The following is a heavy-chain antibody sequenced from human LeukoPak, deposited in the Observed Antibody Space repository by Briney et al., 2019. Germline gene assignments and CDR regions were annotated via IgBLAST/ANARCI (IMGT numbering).Heavy chain of an antibody. CDR3: ARGGYYYDSSGYEFDY. V-gene: IGHV5-51*01. CDR2: IYPGDSDT. J-gene: IGHJ4*02. D-gene: IGHD3-22*01. Sequence: GESLKISCKGSGYSFTSYWIGWVRQMPGKGLEWMGIIYPGDSDTRYSPSFQGQVTISADKSISTAYLQWSSLKASDTAMYYCARGGYYYDSSGYEFDYWGQGILVTVSS. CDR1: GYSFTSYW.